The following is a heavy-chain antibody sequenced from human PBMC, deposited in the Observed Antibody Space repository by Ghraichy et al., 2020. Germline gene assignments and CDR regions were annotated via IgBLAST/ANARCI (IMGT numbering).Heavy chain of an antibody. V-gene: IGHV3-48*01. CDR2: IHYTSSLI. D-gene: IGHD4/OR15-4a*01. J-gene: IGHJ4*02. Sequence: GESLNISCAASGFTFRTYSMTWVRQTPGKGLEWISYIHYTSSLIYYADSVKGRFTISRDNAKSSLYLQMNSLRAEDTAVYYCARDSGRAGADDYWGQGTLVTVSS. CDR3: ARDSGRAGADDY. CDR1: GFTFRTYS.